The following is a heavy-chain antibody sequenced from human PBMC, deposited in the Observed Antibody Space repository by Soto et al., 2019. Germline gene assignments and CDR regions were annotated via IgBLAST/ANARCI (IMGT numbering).Heavy chain of an antibody. CDR1: GGSISSGGYY. Sequence: SETLSLTCTVSGGSISSGGYYWSWIRQHPGKGLEWIGYIYYSGSTYYNPSLKSRVTISVDTSKNQFSLKLSSVTAADTAVHYCARTDLTGLNWFDPWGQGTLVTVSS. CDR3: ARTDLTGLNWFDP. CDR2: IYYSGST. D-gene: IGHD3-9*01. J-gene: IGHJ5*02. V-gene: IGHV4-31*03.